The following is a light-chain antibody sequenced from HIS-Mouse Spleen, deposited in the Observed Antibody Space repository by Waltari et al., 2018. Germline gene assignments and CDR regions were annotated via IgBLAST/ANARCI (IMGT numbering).Light chain of an antibody. V-gene: IGKV3-15*01. Sequence: EIVMTQYPATLTVSPGERATLSCRASQSGSSYLAWYQQKPGQDPRLLIYGASTRATGIPARFSGRGSGTEFTLTISSLQSEDFAVYYCQQYNNWLITFGQGTRLEIK. CDR2: GAS. CDR3: QQYNNWLIT. CDR1: QSGSSY. J-gene: IGKJ5*01.